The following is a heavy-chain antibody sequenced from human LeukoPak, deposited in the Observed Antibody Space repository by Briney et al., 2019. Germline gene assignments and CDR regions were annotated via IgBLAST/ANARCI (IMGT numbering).Heavy chain of an antibody. CDR2: IYGSGST. CDR3: ARHGYINSVDY. V-gene: IGHV4-59*08. J-gene: IGHJ4*02. D-gene: IGHD4-11*01. Sequence: SETLSLTCTVSGDSISSYYWSWIRQPPGKGLEWIGYIYGSGSTNYNPSLKSQVTISVDTSKNQLSLGVRSVTAADTAVYFCARHGYINSVDYWGQGTLVTVSS. CDR1: GDSISSYY.